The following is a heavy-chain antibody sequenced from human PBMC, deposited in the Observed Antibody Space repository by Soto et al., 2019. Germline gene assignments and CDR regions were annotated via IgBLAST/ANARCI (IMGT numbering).Heavy chain of an antibody. CDR2: IYYSGST. Sequence: PSETLSLTCTVSGGTISSSSYYWGWIRQPPGKGLEWIGSIYYSGSTYYNPSLKSRVTISVDTSKNQFSLKLSSVTAADTAVYYCASSMDSSGWYTYYYYGMDVWGQGTTVTVSS. CDR3: ASSMDSSGWYTYYYYGMDV. J-gene: IGHJ6*02. D-gene: IGHD6-19*01. V-gene: IGHV4-39*01. CDR1: GGTISSSSYY.